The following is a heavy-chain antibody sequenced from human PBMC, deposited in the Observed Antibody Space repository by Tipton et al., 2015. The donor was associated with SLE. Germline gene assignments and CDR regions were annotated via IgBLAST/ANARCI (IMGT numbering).Heavy chain of an antibody. CDR3: AKDYNYDYPDYN. Sequence: TLSLTCSVSGGSTSSYYWSWIRQPPGKGLEWIGYTYDGGSANYNPSLKSRVSLSIYKSRNQFSLKLNSVTAADTAVYYCAKDYNYDYPDYNWGQGTLVIVSS. V-gene: IGHV4-59*12. CDR2: TYDGGSA. CDR1: GGSTSSYY. J-gene: IGHJ4*02. D-gene: IGHD4-17*01.